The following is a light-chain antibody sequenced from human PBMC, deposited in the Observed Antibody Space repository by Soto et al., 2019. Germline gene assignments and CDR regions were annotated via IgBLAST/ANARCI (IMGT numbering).Light chain of an antibody. J-gene: IGLJ2*01. CDR2: DND. V-gene: IGLV1-51*01. Sequence: QSVLTQPPSVSAAPGQKVTISCSGRSSNIGNNYVSWYQQLPGTAPKLLIYDNDKRPSGIPDRFSGSESGTSATLGITGLQTGDEADYYCETWDSSLSAVVFGGGTKLTVL. CDR3: ETWDSSLSAVV. CDR1: SSNIGNNY.